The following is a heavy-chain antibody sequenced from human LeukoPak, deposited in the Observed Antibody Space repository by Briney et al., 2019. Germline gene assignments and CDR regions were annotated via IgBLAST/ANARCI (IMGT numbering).Heavy chain of an antibody. CDR1: GFTFSSYA. Sequence: GGSLRLSCAASGFTFSSYAMSWVRPAPGKGLEWVSAISGSGGSTYYADSVKSRFTISRDNSKNTPYLHMNSLRAHATAEYDCAKDKASGSYTGDYWGQGTLVTVSS. V-gene: IGHV3-23*01. J-gene: IGHJ4*02. CDR2: ISGSGGST. CDR3: AKDKASGSYTGDY. D-gene: IGHD3-10*01.